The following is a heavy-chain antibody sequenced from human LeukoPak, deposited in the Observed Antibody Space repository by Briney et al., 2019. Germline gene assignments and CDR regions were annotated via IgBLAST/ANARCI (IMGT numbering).Heavy chain of an antibody. J-gene: IGHJ3*02. Sequence: GRSLRLSCAASGFTFSSYAMHWVRQAPGKGLEWVAVISYDGSNKYYADSVKGRFTISRDNSKNTLYLQMNSLRAGDTAVYYCAREDYYDSSGYYAFDIWGQGTMVTVSS. CDR3: AREDYYDSSGYYAFDI. V-gene: IGHV3-30-3*01. D-gene: IGHD3-22*01. CDR2: ISYDGSNK. CDR1: GFTFSSYA.